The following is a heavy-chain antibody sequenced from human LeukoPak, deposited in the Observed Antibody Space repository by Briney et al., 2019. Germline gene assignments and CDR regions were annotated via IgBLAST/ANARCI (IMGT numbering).Heavy chain of an antibody. CDR1: GGTFSSYA. J-gene: IGHJ5*02. CDR2: IIPIFGTA. CDR3: ARERPQWELWSLYWFDP. V-gene: IGHV1-69*05. D-gene: IGHD1-26*01. Sequence: SVKVSCKASGGTFSSYAISWVRQAPGQGLEWMGGIIPIFGTANYAQKLQGRVTMTTDTSTSTAYMELRSLRSDDTAVYYCARERPQWELWSLYWFDPWGQGTLVTVSS.